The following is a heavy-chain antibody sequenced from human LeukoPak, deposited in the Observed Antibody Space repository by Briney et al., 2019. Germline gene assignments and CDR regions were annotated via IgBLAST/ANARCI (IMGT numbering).Heavy chain of an antibody. CDR2: LSGNAYST. V-gene: IGHV3-23*01. D-gene: IGHD5-18*01. J-gene: IGHJ4*02. Sequence: GGSLRLSCAASGFTFSTYAMTWVRQAPGKGLEWVSALSGNAYSTYYADSAKGRFTISRDNSKNTLYLQMNSLRAEDTAVYYCARDTAMAYYFDYWGQGTLVTVSS. CDR3: ARDTAMAYYFDY. CDR1: GFTFSTYA.